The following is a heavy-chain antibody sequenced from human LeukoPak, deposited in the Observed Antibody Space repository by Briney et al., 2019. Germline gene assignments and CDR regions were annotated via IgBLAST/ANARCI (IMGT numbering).Heavy chain of an antibody. CDR1: RLTFSSSA. V-gene: IGHV3-23*01. D-gene: IGHD3-22*01. CDR2: ISGTGGSR. Sequence: RSGGSLTLSCAPSRLTFSSSAMRWVRHAPGEGREWVSAISGTGGSRYYANSGKGRFAISRDNSKNTLYLQMNSLRAEDTAVYYCAKEQYSYDSSGYYGSFDYWGQGTLVTVSS. CDR3: AKEQYSYDSSGYYGSFDY. J-gene: IGHJ4*02.